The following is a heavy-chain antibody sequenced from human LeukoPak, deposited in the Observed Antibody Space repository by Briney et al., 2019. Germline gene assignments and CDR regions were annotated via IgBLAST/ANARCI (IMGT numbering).Heavy chain of an antibody. CDR2: INSDGTTT. CDR1: GFSFSSFW. CDR3: ARDRTSGNYYYYYMDV. D-gene: IGHD1-26*01. Sequence: GGSLRLSCAASGFSFSSFWMHWVRQVPGKGLVWVSGINSDGTTTGYADSVKGRFTISRDNSKNTLYLQMNSLRAEDTAVYYCARDRTSGNYYYYYMDVWGKGTTVTISS. V-gene: IGHV3-74*01. J-gene: IGHJ6*03.